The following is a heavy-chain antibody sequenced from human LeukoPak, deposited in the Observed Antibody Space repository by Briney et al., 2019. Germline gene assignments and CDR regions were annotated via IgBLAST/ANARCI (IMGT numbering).Heavy chain of an antibody. V-gene: IGHV1-46*01. CDR3: ARDRDSFGPFSFYYMDV. CDR2: IDPSGGNT. CDR1: GYTFTGYY. Sequence: ASVKVSCKASGYTFTGYYMHWVRQAPGQGREWMGVIDPSGGNTTYAQRFQGRVTMTRDTSTSTVYLQLSSLRSEDTAMYFCARDRDSFGPFSFYYMDVWGKGTTVTVYS. J-gene: IGHJ6*03. D-gene: IGHD5-18*01.